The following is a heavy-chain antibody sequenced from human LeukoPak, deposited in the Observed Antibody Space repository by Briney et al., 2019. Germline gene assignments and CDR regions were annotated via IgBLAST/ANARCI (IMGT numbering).Heavy chain of an antibody. CDR1: GFTFDDYA. CDR2: ISWDGGST. D-gene: IGHD3-22*01. V-gene: IGHV3-43D*03. CDR3: AKDTYYDSSGPLDY. Sequence: PGGSLRLSCAASGFTFDDYAMHWVRQAPGKGLEWVSLISWDGGSTYYADSVKGRFTISRDNSKNSLYLQMNSLRAEDTALYYCAKDTYYDSSGPLDYWGQGTLVTVSS. J-gene: IGHJ4*02.